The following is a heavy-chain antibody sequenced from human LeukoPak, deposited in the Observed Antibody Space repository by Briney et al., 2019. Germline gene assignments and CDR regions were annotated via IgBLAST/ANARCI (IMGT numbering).Heavy chain of an antibody. CDR3: ARGSSYPFDY. J-gene: IGHJ4*02. CDR2: INPSGGST. CDR1: GYTFTDYY. D-gene: IGHD6-6*01. V-gene: IGHV1-46*01. Sequence: GASVKISCKTSGYTFTDYYIQWVRQAPGQGLEWMGIINPSGGSTSYAQKFQGRVTMTRDTSTSTVYMELSSLRSEDTAVYYCARGSSYPFDYWGQGTLVTVSS.